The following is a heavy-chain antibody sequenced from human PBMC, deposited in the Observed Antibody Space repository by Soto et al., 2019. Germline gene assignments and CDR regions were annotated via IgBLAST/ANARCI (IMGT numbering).Heavy chain of an antibody. D-gene: IGHD6-19*01. J-gene: IGHJ4*02. CDR2: IKEDGSST. CDR3: ARDPNTGQWRVPVFFDY. CDR1: EYMHKNYW. Sequence: PGGSLRLSYAASEYMHKNYWMKWVRQAPGQGLEWVATIKEDGSSTSYADSVKGRFTISRDNAKNTLYLQMNSLRAEDTAVYYCARDPNTGQWRVPVFFDYRGQGTLVTVSS. V-gene: IGHV3-74*01.